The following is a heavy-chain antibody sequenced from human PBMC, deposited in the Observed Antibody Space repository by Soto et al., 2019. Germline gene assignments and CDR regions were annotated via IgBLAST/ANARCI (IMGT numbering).Heavy chain of an antibody. Sequence: QVQLVQSGAEVKKPGYSVKVSCKASGGTFDTFAFSWVRQAPGQGLEWLGGIIPVLGRANYAQRFQDRVSASADGSTSTAFMELSSLNSDETAVYYCARGPWTQEGPKYYFDFWGKGTLVIVSS. CDR2: IIPVLGRA. D-gene: IGHD5-18*01. CDR3: ARGPWTQEGPKYYFDF. V-gene: IGHV1-69*01. J-gene: IGHJ4*02. CDR1: GGTFDTFA.